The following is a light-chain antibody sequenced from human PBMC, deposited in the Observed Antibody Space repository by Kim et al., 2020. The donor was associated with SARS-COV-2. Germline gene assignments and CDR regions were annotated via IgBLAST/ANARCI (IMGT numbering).Light chain of an antibody. V-gene: IGLV1-40*01. J-gene: IGLJ1*01. CDR2: GNS. CDR1: SSNIGAGYD. Sequence: VTISCTGSSSNIGAGYDVHWYQQLPGTAPKLLIYGNSNRPSGVPDRFSGSKSGTSASLAITGLQAEDEADYYCQSYDSSLSGSKVFGTGTKVTVL. CDR3: QSYDSSLSGSKV.